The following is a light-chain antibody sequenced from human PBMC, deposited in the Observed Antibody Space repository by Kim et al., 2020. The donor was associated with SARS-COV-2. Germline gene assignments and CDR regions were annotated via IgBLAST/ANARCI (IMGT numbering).Light chain of an antibody. CDR2: DVS. CDR3: SSYTSSDTWV. V-gene: IGLV2-14*03. J-gene: IGLJ3*02. CDR1: GSDVGGYNY. Sequence: QSALTQPASASGSPGQSITISCTGTGSDVGGYNYVSWYQHRPGKAPQLIIYDVSGRPSGVSDRFSGSKSGDTASLTVSGLQAEDEADYHCSSYTSSDTWVFGGGTQLTVL.